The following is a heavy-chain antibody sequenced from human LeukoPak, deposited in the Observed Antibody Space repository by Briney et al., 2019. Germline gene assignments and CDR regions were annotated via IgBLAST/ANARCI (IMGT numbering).Heavy chain of an antibody. Sequence: GRSLRLSCAASGFTFDDYAMHWVRQAPGKGLEWVSGISWNSGSIGYADSVKGRFTISRDNAKNSLYLQMNSLRAEDTALYYCAKPRYGYGRDDAFDIWGQGTMVTVSS. D-gene: IGHD5-18*01. J-gene: IGHJ3*02. V-gene: IGHV3-9*01. CDR2: ISWNSGSI. CDR3: AKPRYGYGRDDAFDI. CDR1: GFTFDDYA.